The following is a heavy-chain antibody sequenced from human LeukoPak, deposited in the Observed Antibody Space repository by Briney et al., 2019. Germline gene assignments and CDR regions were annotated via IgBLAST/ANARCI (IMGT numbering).Heavy chain of an antibody. CDR3: AKDYYGD. CDR1: GFIFSNYG. Sequence: PGGSLRLSCAASGFIFSNYGMHWVRQAPGKGLEWVAVISYDGSNKYYADSVKGRFTIFRDNSKNTLYLQMNSLRAEDTAVYHCAKDYYGDWGQGTLVTVSS. J-gene: IGHJ4*02. D-gene: IGHD3-10*01. V-gene: IGHV3-30*18. CDR2: ISYDGSNK.